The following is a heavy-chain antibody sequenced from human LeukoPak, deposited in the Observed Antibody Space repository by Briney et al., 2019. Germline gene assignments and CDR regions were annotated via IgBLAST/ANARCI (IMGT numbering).Heavy chain of an antibody. CDR3: AKDDAWLRFGE. CDR1: GFTVRSNY. V-gene: IGHV3-53*01. J-gene: IGHJ4*02. D-gene: IGHD3-10*01. CDR2: FYGGGST. Sequence: GGSLRLSCAASGFTVRSNYMSWVRQAPGKGLEWVSGFYGGGSTDYADSVKGRFTISRDNSKNMVYLQVISLTAEDTAVYYCAKDDAWLRFGEWSQGTLVTVSA.